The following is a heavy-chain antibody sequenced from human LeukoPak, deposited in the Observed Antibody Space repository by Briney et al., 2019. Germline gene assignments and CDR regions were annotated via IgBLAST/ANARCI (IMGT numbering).Heavy chain of an antibody. D-gene: IGHD2-2*01. CDR2: ISGSGGST. Sequence: GGSLRLSCAASGFTFSSYAMSWVRQAPGKGLEWVSAISGSGGSTYYADSVKGRFTISRDNSKDTLYLQMNSLRAEDTAVYYCIIVVVPAAGDHAFDIWGQGTMVTVSS. V-gene: IGHV3-23*01. CDR1: GFTFSSYA. CDR3: IIVVVPAAGDHAFDI. J-gene: IGHJ3*02.